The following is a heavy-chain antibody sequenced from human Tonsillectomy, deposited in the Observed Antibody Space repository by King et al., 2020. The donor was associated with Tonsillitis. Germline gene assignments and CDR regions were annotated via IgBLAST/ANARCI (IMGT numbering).Heavy chain of an antibody. Sequence: VQLVESGGGVVQPGTSLRLSCAVSGLTFSMYAMHWVRQAPGKGLEWVAVVSHDGSNKYYGDSVKGRFTISRDNSNNTLYLQMNSLRAGDTAVYFFASAGFTSTWYVPYFDFWGQGTLVTVSS. V-gene: IGHV3-30-3*01. CDR2: VSHDGSNK. J-gene: IGHJ4*02. CDR3: ASAGFTSTWYVPYFDF. CDR1: GLTFSMYA. D-gene: IGHD6-13*01.